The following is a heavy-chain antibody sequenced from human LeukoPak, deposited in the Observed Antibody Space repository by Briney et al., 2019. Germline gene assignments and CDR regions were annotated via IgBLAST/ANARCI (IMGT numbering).Heavy chain of an antibody. CDR3: ARCWNYAGYYYYGMDV. CDR2: IYYSGST. CDR1: GGSISSGGYY. Sequence: SETLSLTCTVSGGSISSGGYYWSWIRQHPGKGLEWIGYIYYSGSTYYNPSLKSRVTISVDTSKNQFSLKLSSVTPEDTAVYYCARCWNYAGYYYYGMDVWGQGTTVTVSS. J-gene: IGHJ6*02. V-gene: IGHV4-31*03. D-gene: IGHD1-7*01.